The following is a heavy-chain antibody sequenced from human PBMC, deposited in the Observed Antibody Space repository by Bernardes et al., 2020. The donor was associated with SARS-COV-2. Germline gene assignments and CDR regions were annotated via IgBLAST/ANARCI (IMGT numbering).Heavy chain of an antibody. CDR3: ARWEHANWFDP. CDR2: ISGSGGAT. Sequence: GGSLRLSCAASGFTLGSYAMTWVRQAPGKGLEWVSVISGSGGATYYAASVKGRFTISRDNSKNTLYLQRNSLRAEDTARYYCARWEHANWFDPWGHGTLVTVSS. CDR1: GFTLGSYA. V-gene: IGHV3-23*01. D-gene: IGHD1-26*01. J-gene: IGHJ5*02.